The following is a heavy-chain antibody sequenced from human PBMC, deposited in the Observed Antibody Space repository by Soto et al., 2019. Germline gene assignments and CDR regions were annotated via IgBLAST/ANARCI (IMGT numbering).Heavy chain of an antibody. J-gene: IGHJ3*02. CDR2: IYYSGST. CDR1: GGSISSGDYY. D-gene: IGHD3-22*01. CDR3: ARDNYYDSSGPLNGGAFDI. Sequence: QVQLQESGPGLVKPSQTLSLTCTVSGGSISSGDYYWSWIRQPPGKGLEWIGYIYYSGSTCYNPFPXSRVHISVDTXXLXFSXKLSSVTAADTAVYYCARDNYYDSSGPLNGGAFDIWGQGTMVTVSS. V-gene: IGHV4-30-4*01.